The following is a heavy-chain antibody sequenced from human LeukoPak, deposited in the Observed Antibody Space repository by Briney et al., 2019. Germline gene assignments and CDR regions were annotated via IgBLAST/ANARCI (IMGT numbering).Heavy chain of an antibody. CDR2: IYYSGST. V-gene: IGHV4-59*01. CDR1: GGSISSYY. CDR3: ARGYRNTFDY. J-gene: IGHJ4*02. Sequence: PSETLSLTCTVSGGSISSYYWSWIRQPPGKGLEWIEYIYYSGSTNYNPSLKSRVTISLDTSKNQFSLNLNSVTAADTAVYYCARGYRNTFDYWGQGTLVTVSS. D-gene: IGHD1-14*01.